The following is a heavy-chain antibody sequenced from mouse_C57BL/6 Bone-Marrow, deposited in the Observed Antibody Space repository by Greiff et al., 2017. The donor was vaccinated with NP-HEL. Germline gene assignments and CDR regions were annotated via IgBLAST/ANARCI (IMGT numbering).Heavy chain of an antibody. CDR2: IYPGSGST. CDR1: GYTFTSYW. Sequence: VQLQQPGAELVKPGASVKMSCKASGYTFTSYWITWVKQRPGQGLEWIGDIYPGSGSTNYNEKFKSKATLTVDTSSSTAYIQLSSLTSEDSAVYYCARGREYGYDGTHYWGQGTTLTVSS. J-gene: IGHJ2*01. CDR3: ARGREYGYDGTHY. V-gene: IGHV1-55*01. D-gene: IGHD2-2*01.